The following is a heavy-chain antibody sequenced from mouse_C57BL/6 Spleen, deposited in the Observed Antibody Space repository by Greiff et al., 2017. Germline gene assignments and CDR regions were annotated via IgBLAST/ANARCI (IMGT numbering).Heavy chain of an antibody. Sequence: VQLQQPGTELVKPGASVKLSCKASGYTFTSYWMHWVKQRPGQGLEWIGNINPSNGGTNYNEKFKSKATLTVDQSSSTAYMQLSSLTSEDSAVYDCARERDHGPSAMDYWGQGTSVTVSS. CDR2: INPSNGGT. CDR3: ARERDHGPSAMDY. CDR1: GYTFTSYW. J-gene: IGHJ4*01. V-gene: IGHV1-53*01.